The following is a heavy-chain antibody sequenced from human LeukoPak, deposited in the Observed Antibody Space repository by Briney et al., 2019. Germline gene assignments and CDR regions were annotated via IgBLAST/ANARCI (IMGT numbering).Heavy chain of an antibody. D-gene: IGHD2-2*02. CDR2: ISSSGSTI. J-gene: IGHJ3*02. V-gene: IGHV3-48*03. Sequence: GGSLRLSCAAFGFTFSSYEMNWVRQAPGKGLEWVSYISSSGSTIYYADSVKGRFTISRDNAKNSLYLQMNSLRAEDTAVYYCARVHTQSDAFDIWGQGTMVTVSS. CDR3: ARVHTQSDAFDI. CDR1: GFTFSSYE.